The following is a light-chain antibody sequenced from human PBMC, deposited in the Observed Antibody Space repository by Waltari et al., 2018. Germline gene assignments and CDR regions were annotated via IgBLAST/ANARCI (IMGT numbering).Light chain of an antibody. CDR2: STS. V-gene: IGKV3-20*01. CDR1: QSFNSGY. Sequence: IVLTQSPGTLSLSPGERATLSCRASQSFNSGYFAWYQQKPGQAPRPLIFSTSTRATGIPDRFSGSGSGTDFTLTISRLEPEDFAVYYCQQHVTSPLTFGAGTKVEIK. CDR3: QQHVTSPLT. J-gene: IGKJ4*01.